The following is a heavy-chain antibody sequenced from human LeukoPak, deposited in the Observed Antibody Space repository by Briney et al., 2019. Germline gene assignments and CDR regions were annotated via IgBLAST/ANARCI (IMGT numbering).Heavy chain of an antibody. V-gene: IGHV1-2*02. CDR2: INPNSGGT. D-gene: IGHD3-10*01. CDR3: ARDPLWFGESYFDY. CDR1: GYTFTGYY. J-gene: IGHJ4*02. Sequence: ASVKVSCKASGYTFTGYYMHWVRQAHGQGLEWMGWINPNSGGTNYAQKFQGRVTMTRDTSISTAYMELSRLRSDDTAVYYCARDPLWFGESYFDYWGQGTLVTVSS.